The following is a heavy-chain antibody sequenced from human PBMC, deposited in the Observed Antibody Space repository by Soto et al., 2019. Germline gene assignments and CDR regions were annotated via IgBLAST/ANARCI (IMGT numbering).Heavy chain of an antibody. V-gene: IGHV3-48*01. CDR1: RFTLSTYT. CDR3: VRESFGVWFDP. D-gene: IGHD3-10*01. J-gene: IGHJ5*02. CDR2: ISTGGKSI. Sequence: GGSLRLSFAASRFTLSTYTINWVRQAPGKGLEWVSYISTGGKSIHYADSVQGRFTISRDNAKNSLYLQMNSLRAEDTAVYYCVRESFGVWFDPWGQGTLVTVSS.